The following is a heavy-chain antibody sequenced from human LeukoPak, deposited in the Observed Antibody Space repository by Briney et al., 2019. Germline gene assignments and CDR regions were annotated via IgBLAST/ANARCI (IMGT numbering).Heavy chain of an antibody. V-gene: IGHV1-3*01. CDR3: AREKGFRMGFDI. Sequence: ASVKVSCKASGYTFTSYARHWMRQAPGQRLEWMGWITGGNGNTKYSQKFQGRVTLTRDTSASTANMELSSLTSEDTAVFYCAREKGFRMGFDIWGQGTMVAVSS. D-gene: IGHD1-14*01. CDR1: GYTFTSYA. CDR2: ITGGNGNT. J-gene: IGHJ3*02.